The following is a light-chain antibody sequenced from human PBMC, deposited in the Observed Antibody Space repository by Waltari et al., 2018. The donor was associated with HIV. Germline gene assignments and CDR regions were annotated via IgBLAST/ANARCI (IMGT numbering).Light chain of an antibody. CDR2: KDS. V-gene: IGLV3-25*03. Sequence: SYELTQPPSVSVPPGQTARITCSGDVLPKQYAYWYQQMPGPAPVLVIYKDSERPSGIPERFSASSSGTTVTLTISGVQAEDEADYYCQSAESTGIGVFGGGTKLTVL. CDR3: QSAESTGIGV. J-gene: IGLJ3*02. CDR1: VLPKQY.